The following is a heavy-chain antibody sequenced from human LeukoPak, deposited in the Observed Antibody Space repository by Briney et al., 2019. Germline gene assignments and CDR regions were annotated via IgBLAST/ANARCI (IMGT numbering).Heavy chain of an antibody. D-gene: IGHD2-15*01. CDR3: ARAGKGSGTFDY. J-gene: IGHJ4*02. CDR1: GDSVSSDSAV. Sequence: KPSQTLSLTCAISGDSVSSDSAVWNWIRQSPSRGLEWLGRTYYRSKWSNDYAVSVQGRITINPDTSKNQFSLQLNSVTPEDTAMYYCARAGKGSGTFDYWGQGTLVTVSS. V-gene: IGHV6-1*01. CDR2: TYYRSKWSN.